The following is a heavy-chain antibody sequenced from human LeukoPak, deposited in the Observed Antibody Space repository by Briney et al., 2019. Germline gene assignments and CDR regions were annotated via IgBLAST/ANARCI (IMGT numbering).Heavy chain of an antibody. D-gene: IGHD3-16*01. Sequence: SETLSLTCAIYDESFSGYLSDSYWSWVRRRPGKGLEWIGEIDRHGNTNYSPSLKSRVTISIQTSKSQFSLNLNSVTDADTAVYYWARRGGGNYPYYFDYWGRGTPVTVSS. J-gene: IGHJ4*02. CDR3: ARRGGGNYPYYFDY. V-gene: IGHV4-34*01. CDR1: DESFSGYLSDSY. CDR2: IDRHGNT.